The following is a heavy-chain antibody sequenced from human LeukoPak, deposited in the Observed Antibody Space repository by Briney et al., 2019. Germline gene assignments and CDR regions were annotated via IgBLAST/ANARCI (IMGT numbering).Heavy chain of an antibody. Sequence: GESLKISCKGSGYSFTSYWIGWVRQMPGKGLEWMGIIYPGASDTRYSPSFQGQVTISADKSISTAYLQWSSLKASDTAMYYCARPITMVRGVTLPDAFDTWGQGTMVTVSS. CDR2: IYPGASDT. V-gene: IGHV5-51*01. CDR1: GYSFTSYW. D-gene: IGHD3-10*01. CDR3: ARPITMVRGVTLPDAFDT. J-gene: IGHJ3*02.